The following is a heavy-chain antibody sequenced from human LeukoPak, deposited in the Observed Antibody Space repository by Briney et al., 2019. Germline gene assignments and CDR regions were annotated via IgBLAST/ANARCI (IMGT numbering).Heavy chain of an antibody. V-gene: IGHV4-39*01. Sequence: SETLSLTCTVSGGSISSSSYYWGWIRQPPGKGLEWIGSIYYSGSTYYNPSLKSRVTISVDTSKNQFSLKLSSVTAADTAVYFCARGSYYYDSSGYPPGFDYWGQGTLVTVSS. D-gene: IGHD3-22*01. J-gene: IGHJ4*02. CDR2: IYYSGST. CDR3: ARGSYYYDSSGYPPGFDY. CDR1: GGSISSSSYY.